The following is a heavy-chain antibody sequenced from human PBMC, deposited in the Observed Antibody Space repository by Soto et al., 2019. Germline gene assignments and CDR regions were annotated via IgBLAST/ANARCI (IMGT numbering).Heavy chain of an antibody. CDR1: GFTFSTYE. D-gene: IGHD3-22*01. V-gene: IGHV3-48*03. CDR3: ARNYYDSSALIFDY. Sequence: AGGSLRLSCAASGFTFSTYEMNWFRQAPGKGLEWVSHISTSDKTVYYADSVKGRFTISRDNAKNSLYLQMNSLRAEDTAVYYRARNYYDSSALIFDYWGQGTLVTVSS. CDR2: ISTSDKTV. J-gene: IGHJ4*02.